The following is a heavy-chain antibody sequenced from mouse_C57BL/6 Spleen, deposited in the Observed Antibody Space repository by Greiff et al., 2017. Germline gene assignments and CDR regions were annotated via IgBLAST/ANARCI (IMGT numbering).Heavy chain of an antibody. Sequence: EVQLVESGGGLVKPGGSLKLSCAASGFTFSSYTMSWVRQTPEKRLEWVATISGGGGNNYYPDSVKGRFTISRANAKNTLYLQMSSLRSEDKALYYCARRFYDGYHFFDYWGQGTTLTVSS. CDR3: ARRFYDGYHFFDY. CDR2: ISGGGGNN. CDR1: GFTFSSYT. V-gene: IGHV5-9*01. J-gene: IGHJ2*01. D-gene: IGHD2-3*01.